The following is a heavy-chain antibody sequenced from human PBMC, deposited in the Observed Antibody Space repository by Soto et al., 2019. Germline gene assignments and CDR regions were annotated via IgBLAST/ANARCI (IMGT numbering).Heavy chain of an antibody. CDR3: ERVEYTTVVTH. Sequence: SETLSLTCTVSGGSISSYYWSWIRQPPGKGLEWIGYIYYSGSTNYNPSPKSRVTISVDTSKNQFSLKLSSVTAADTAVYYCERVEYTTVVTHWGQGTLVTVSS. CDR2: IYYSGST. CDR1: GGSISSYY. V-gene: IGHV4-59*13. D-gene: IGHD4-17*01. J-gene: IGHJ4*02.